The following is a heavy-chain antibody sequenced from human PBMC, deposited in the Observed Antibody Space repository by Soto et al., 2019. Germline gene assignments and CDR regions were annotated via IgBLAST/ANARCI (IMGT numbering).Heavy chain of an antibody. J-gene: IGHJ4*02. CDR1: GFRFSDYA. D-gene: IGHD2-21*02. CDR2: ISYDGSNR. Sequence: QVQLVESGGGVVQPGRSLRLSCASSGFRFSDYAIHWVRQAPGKGLEWVAVISYDGSNRYYGDSVKGRFTITRDNSMDTLYLQMNSLRVDDTAVYYCARDSGFGHCFGPNDYWGQGTLVTVSS. CDR3: ARDSGFGHCFGPNDY. V-gene: IGHV3-30*03.